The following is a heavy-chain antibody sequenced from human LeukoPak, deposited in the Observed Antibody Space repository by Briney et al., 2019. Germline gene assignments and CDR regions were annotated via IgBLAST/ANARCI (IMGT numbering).Heavy chain of an antibody. CDR2: ISSSGSTI. V-gene: IGHV3-11*04. CDR1: GFTFSVYY. CDR3: ARDDANYDILTGYYSPFGAFDI. D-gene: IGHD3-9*01. Sequence: PGGTLRLSCAASGFTFSVYYMSWIRRAPGKGLEWVSYISSSGSTIYYADSVKGRFTISRDNAKNSLYLQMNSLRAEDTAVYYCARDDANYDILTGYYSPFGAFDIWGQGTMVTVSS. J-gene: IGHJ3*02.